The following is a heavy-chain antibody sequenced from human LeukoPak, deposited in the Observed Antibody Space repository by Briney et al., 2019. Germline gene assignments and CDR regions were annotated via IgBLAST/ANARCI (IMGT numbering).Heavy chain of an antibody. Sequence: ASVKVSCKASGYTFTSYGISWVRQAPGQGLEWMGWISAYNGNTNYAQKLQGRVTMTTDTSTSTAYMELRSLRSDDTAVYYCAKVYIVVVVAATWDYWGQGTLVTVSS. CDR1: GYTFTSYG. D-gene: IGHD2-15*01. CDR2: ISAYNGNT. V-gene: IGHV1-18*01. CDR3: AKVYIVVVVAATWDY. J-gene: IGHJ4*02.